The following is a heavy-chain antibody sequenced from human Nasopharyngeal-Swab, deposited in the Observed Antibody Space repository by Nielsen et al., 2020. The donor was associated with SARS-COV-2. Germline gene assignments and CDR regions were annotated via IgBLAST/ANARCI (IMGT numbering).Heavy chain of an antibody. D-gene: IGHD1-26*01. CDR3: TTVNSMGAIDY. CDR1: GFTFSNAW. V-gene: IGHV3-15*01. CDR2: IKSKTDGGTT. J-gene: IGHJ4*02. Sequence: GESLKLSCAASGFTFSNAWMSWVRQAPGKGLEWVGRIKSKTDGGTTDYAAPVKGRFTISRDDSKNTLYLQMNSLKTEDTAVYYCTTVNSMGAIDYWGQGTLVTVSS.